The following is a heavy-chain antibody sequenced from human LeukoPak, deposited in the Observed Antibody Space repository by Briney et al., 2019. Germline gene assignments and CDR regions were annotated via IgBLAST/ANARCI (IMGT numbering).Heavy chain of an antibody. CDR2: ISYDVNNK. D-gene: IGHD7-27*01. CDR3: ARARGTGEQY. Sequence: GGSLRLSCAASGFTFTSYAMHWVRQAPGKGLEWVAIISYDVNNKYYADSVKGRFTISRDNAKNSLYLQMNSLRAEDTAVYYCARARGTGEQYWGQGTLVTVSS. J-gene: IGHJ4*02. V-gene: IGHV3-30-3*01. CDR1: GFTFTSYA.